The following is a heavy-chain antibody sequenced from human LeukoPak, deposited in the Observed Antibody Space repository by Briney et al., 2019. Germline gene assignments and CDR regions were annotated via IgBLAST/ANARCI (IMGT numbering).Heavy chain of an antibody. Sequence: SETLSLTCTVYGGSFSGHFGSWIRQPPGKGLEWIGEIYHSGGTNYHPSLKSRVTISVDTSKNQFSLTLSSVTAADTAVYYCARVLAKMDGSPQDYWGQGTLVTVSS. V-gene: IGHV4-34*01. CDR2: IYHSGGT. D-gene: IGHD5-24*01. CDR1: GGSFSGHF. J-gene: IGHJ4*02. CDR3: ARVLAKMDGSPQDY.